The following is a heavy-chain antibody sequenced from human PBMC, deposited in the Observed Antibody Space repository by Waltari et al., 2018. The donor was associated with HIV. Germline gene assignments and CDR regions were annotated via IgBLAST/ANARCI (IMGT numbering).Heavy chain of an antibody. CDR2: IKPDGSET. CDR3: AREYFYESSGYYYRSTFDY. V-gene: IGHV3-7*01. Sequence: EVQLVESGGGLVQPGESLSLSCAASGFTFSSHWLSWVRKAPGKGLEWVANIKPDGSETYYVDSVKGRFTISRDNAKTSLYLQMNSLRAEDTAVYFCAREYFYESSGYYYRSTFDYWGQGTLVTVSS. D-gene: IGHD3-22*01. J-gene: IGHJ4*02. CDR1: GFTFSSHW.